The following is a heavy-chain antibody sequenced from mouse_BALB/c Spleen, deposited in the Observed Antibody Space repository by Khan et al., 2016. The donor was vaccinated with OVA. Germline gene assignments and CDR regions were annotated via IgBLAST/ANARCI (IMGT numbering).Heavy chain of an antibody. CDR2: INTYTGEP. CDR3: ARVGYNGTMDY. CDR1: GYTFTNYG. J-gene: IGHJ4*01. Sequence: QIQLVQSGPELKKPAETVKISCKASGYTFTNYGMNWVKQAPGKGLKWMGWINTYTGEPTYADDFKGRFAFSLETSASPAYLQINNLKNEDTATYVCARVGYNGTMDYWGQGTSVTVSS. D-gene: IGHD2-14*01. V-gene: IGHV9-3-1*01.